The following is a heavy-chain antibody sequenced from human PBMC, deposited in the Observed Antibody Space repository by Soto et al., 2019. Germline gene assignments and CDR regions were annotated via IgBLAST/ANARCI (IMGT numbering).Heavy chain of an antibody. J-gene: IGHJ5*02. CDR1: GGSISSYY. CDR3: ARVNILTGYYMRNWFDH. V-gene: IGHV4-59*01. Sequence: TLSLTCTVSGGSISSYYWSWIRQPPGEGLEWIGYIYYSGSTNYNPSLKSRVTISVDTSKNQFSLKLSSVTAADTAVYYCARVNILTGYYMRNWFDHWGQGTLVTVSS. D-gene: IGHD3-9*01. CDR2: IYYSGST.